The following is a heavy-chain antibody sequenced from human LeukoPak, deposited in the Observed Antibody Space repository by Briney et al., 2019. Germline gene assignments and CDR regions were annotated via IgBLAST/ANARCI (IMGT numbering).Heavy chain of an antibody. CDR2: IRSDESGK. V-gene: IGHV3-30*02. CDR3: ANEVRYDFWSGYPLDY. CDR1: GFTFSTYG. D-gene: IGHD3-3*01. Sequence: GGSLRLSCAASGFTFSTYGMHWVRQAPGKGLEWVSFIRSDESGKYYAGSVQGRFTISRDSSTNTLYLQMNSLRAEDTAVYYCANEVRYDFWSGYPLDYWGQGTLVTVSS. J-gene: IGHJ4*02.